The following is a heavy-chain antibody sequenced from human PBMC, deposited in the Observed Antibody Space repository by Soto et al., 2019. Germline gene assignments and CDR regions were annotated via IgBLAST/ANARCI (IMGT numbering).Heavy chain of an antibody. CDR1: GFTFSDYY. CDR2: ISSSRSYT. J-gene: IGHJ3*02. D-gene: IGHD3-16*01. CDR3: ARVAYDAFDI. Sequence: QVQLVESGGGLVKPGGSLRLSCAASGFTFSDYYMNWIRQAPGKGLEWVSYISSSRSYTNYADSVKGRFTISRDNAKNSLYLQMNSLRAEDTDVYYCARVAYDAFDIWGQGTMVTVSS. V-gene: IGHV3-11*05.